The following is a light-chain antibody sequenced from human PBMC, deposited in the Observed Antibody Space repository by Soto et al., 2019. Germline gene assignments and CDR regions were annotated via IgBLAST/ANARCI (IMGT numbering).Light chain of an antibody. Sequence: DIQMTQSTSSLSASVGDRVTITCRASQGISNYLAWYQQQPGKVPKLLIYVASTLQSGVPSRFSGSVSGTDFTLTISSLQPEDVATYYCQKYNSAPWTFGQGTKGEIK. V-gene: IGKV1-27*01. CDR3: QKYNSAPWT. J-gene: IGKJ1*01. CDR1: QGISNY. CDR2: VAS.